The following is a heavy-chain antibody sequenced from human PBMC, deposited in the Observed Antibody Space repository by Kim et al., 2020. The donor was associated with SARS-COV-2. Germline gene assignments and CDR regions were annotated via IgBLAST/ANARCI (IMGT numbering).Heavy chain of an antibody. D-gene: IGHD6-19*01. Sequence: GGSLRLSCAASGFTSSSYGMRWVRQASGKGLEWVSHINGDGSTTSYADSVKGRFTISRDNAKNTVHLQVSSLRGEDTGVYYCARGGSAWSLDYWGQGTLVTVSS. J-gene: IGHJ4*02. CDR3: ARGGSAWSLDY. CDR1: GFTSSSYG. V-gene: IGHV3-74*01. CDR2: INGDGSTT.